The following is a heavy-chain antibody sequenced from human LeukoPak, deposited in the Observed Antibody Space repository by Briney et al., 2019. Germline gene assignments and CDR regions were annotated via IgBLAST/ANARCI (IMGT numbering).Heavy chain of an antibody. CDR1: GFNFSMYW. CDR2: INSDGSNT. Sequence: GGSLRLSCAASGFNFSMYWMHWVRQVPGKGLVWVSRINSDGSNTNYADSVKGRFAISIDNAENTLYLQMNSMRDEDTAVYYCARGAGGYSYGWGQGILVTVSS. D-gene: IGHD5-18*01. CDR3: ARGAGGYSYG. J-gene: IGHJ4*02. V-gene: IGHV3-74*01.